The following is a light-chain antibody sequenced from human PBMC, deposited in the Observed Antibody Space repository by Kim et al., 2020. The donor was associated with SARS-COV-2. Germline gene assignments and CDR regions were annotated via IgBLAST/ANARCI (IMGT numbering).Light chain of an antibody. J-gene: IGLJ1*01. CDR3: AAWDDTLNANV. CDR1: SSNSGRNT. CDR2: SDD. Sequence: GPSVTIPCSGSSSNSGRNTVNWYQHSPGTAPKLRIYSDDHRPSGDPDRFSGSKSGTSGSLAISGLQSEDEGDYYCAAWDDTLNANVFGTGTKVTVL. V-gene: IGLV1-44*01.